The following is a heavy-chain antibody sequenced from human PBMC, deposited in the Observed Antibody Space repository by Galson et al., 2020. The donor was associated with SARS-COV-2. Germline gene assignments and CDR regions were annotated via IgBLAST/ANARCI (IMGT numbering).Heavy chain of an antibody. D-gene: IGHD3-3*01. J-gene: IGHJ4*02. Sequence: SETLSLTCTVSGGSVSSGSYYWSWIRQPPGKGLEWIGYIYYSGSTNYNPSLKSRVTISVDTSKNQFSLKLSSVTAADTAVYYCARETSPYDFWSGQNYFDYWGQGTLVTVSS. CDR1: GGSVSSGSYY. CDR3: ARETSPYDFWSGQNYFDY. V-gene: IGHV4-61*01. CDR2: IYYSGST.